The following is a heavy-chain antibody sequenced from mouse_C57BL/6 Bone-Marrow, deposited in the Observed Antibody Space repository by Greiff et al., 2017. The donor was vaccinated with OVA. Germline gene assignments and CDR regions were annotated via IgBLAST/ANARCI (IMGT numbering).Heavy chain of an antibody. CDR2: INPSSGYT. Sequence: QVQLKESGAELAKPGASVKLSCKASGYTFTSYWMHWVKQRPGQGLEWIGYINPSSGYTKYNQKFKDKATLTADKSSSTAYMQLSSLTYEDSAVYYCARRDSSGYGGFAYWGQGTLVTVSA. D-gene: IGHD3-2*02. CDR3: ARRDSSGYGGFAY. CDR1: GYTFTSYW. V-gene: IGHV1-7*01. J-gene: IGHJ3*01.